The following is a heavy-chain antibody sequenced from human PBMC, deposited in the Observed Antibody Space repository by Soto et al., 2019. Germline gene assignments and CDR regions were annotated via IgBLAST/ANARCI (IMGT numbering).Heavy chain of an antibody. CDR1: GYSIRRGYN. CDR3: RRGGARCLPYP. Sequence: PSQTLSLTCAVSGYSIRRGYNWDWIQQPPGKGLEWIASIMHSRTTFYKPSRRCRVTIALDTSRNGFVLHLRSVPAPDPAVYFCRRGGARCLPYPWGQAPLGTVSP. D-gene: IGHD2-8*01. V-gene: IGHV4-38-2*01. J-gene: IGHJ5*02. CDR2: IMHSRTT.